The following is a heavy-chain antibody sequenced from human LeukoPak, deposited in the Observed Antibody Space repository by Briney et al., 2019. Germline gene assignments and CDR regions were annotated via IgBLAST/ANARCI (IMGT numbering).Heavy chain of an antibody. CDR2: IKQDGSEK. D-gene: IGHD3-22*01. V-gene: IGHV3-7*01. CDR3: ARGGGYYYFDY. Sequence: PGGSLRLSCAASGFTFSSYWMSWVRQAPGKGLEWVANIKQDGSEKYYVDSVKGRFTISRDNAKSSLYLQMNSLRAEDTAVYYCARGGGYYYFDYWGQGTLVTVSS. CDR1: GFTFSSYW. J-gene: IGHJ4*02.